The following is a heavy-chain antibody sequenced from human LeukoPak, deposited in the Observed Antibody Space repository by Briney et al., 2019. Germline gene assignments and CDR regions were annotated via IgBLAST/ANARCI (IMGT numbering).Heavy chain of an antibody. CDR1: GFTFSSYS. V-gene: IGHV3-21*05. CDR3: TRDLMDYDVSTGLHHYYMDV. CDR2: ISSSSSNI. Sequence: GGSLRLSCAASGFTFSSYSMTWVRQAPGKGLEWVSYISSSSSNIYYADSVKGRFTISRDNARNSVYLQMNSLGVEDTAVYYCTRDLMDYDVSTGLHHYYMDVWGQGTTVTVSS. J-gene: IGHJ6*02. D-gene: IGHD3-9*01.